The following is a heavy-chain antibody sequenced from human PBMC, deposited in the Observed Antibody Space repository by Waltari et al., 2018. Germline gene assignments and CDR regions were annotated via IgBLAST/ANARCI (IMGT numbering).Heavy chain of an antibody. J-gene: IGHJ4*02. CDR2: ISDDGSNK. CDR3: ARDKTDSSGWYGEDY. Sequence: QVQLVESGGGVVQPGRSLRLSCAASGFTVSSYAMHWVRQAPGKGLEWVAVISDDGSNKNSADSVKGRFTISRDNSKNTLYLQMNSLRAEDTAVYYCARDKTDSSGWYGEDYWGQGTLVTVSS. D-gene: IGHD6-19*01. CDR1: GFTVSSYA. V-gene: IGHV3-30*01.